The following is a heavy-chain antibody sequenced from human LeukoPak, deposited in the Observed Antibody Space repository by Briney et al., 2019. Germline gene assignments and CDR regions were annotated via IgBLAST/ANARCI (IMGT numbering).Heavy chain of an antibody. V-gene: IGHV4-38-2*02. D-gene: IGHD3-3*01. CDR3: ARGYDFWFL. CDR2: IYHSGST. J-gene: IGHJ4*02. Sequence: SETLSLTCTVSGYSISSGYYWGWIRQPPGKGLEWIGSIYHSGSTYYNPSLKSRVTISVDTSKNQFSLKLSSVTAADTAVYYCARGYDFWFLWGQGTLVTVSS. CDR1: GYSISSGYY.